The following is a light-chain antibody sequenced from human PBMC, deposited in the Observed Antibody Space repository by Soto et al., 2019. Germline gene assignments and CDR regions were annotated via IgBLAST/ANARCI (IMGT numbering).Light chain of an antibody. CDR2: GAS. CDR1: QRLTSNS. V-gene: IGKV3-20*01. CDR3: QQYGTSPYT. J-gene: IGKJ2*01. Sequence: EIVLTQSPGTLSLSPGERATLSCGASQRLTSNSLAWYQQKPGQAPRLLVYGASIRATGIPDRFSGSGSGTDFTLTISRLEPKDFVVYYCQQYGTSPYTFGQGTKLEIK.